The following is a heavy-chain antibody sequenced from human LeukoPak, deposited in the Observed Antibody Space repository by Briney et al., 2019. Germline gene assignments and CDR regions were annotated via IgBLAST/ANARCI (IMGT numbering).Heavy chain of an antibody. Sequence: GGSLRLSCAASGFTFSTYAMGWVRQAPGKGLEWVSAITGSGSDTYYADSVKGRFTISRDNSKNTLYLQMNSLRAEDTALYYCAKDGDGSSGPFSYWGQGTLVTVSS. J-gene: IGHJ4*02. CDR1: GFTFSTYA. V-gene: IGHV3-23*01. CDR2: ITGSGSDT. CDR3: AKDGDGSSGPFSY. D-gene: IGHD6-19*01.